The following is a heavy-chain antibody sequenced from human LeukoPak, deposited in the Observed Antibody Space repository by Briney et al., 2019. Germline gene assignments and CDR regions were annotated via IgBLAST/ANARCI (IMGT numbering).Heavy chain of an antibody. J-gene: IGHJ5*02. CDR3: ARNGFAVPGSFDP. D-gene: IGHD3-3*01. V-gene: IGHV4-39*01. CDR1: GGSISSSSYY. Sequence: SETLSLTCTVSGGSISSSSYYWGWIRQPPGKGLEWIGSIYYSGSTYYNPSLKSRVTISVDTSKNQFSLKLSSVTAADTAVYYCARNGFAVPGSFDPWGQGTLVTVSS. CDR2: IYYSGST.